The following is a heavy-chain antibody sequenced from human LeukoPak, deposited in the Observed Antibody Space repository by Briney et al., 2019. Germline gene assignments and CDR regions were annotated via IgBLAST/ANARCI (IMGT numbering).Heavy chain of an antibody. CDR2: IYGGGTT. Sequence: GGSLRLSCAASGFIVSSNYMSWVRQAPGKGLEWVSVIYGGGTTKYADSVKGRFTISRDNSKNTLYLQMNSLRADDTAVYYCARGIVATIQDYWGQGTPVTVSS. CDR1: GFIVSSNY. J-gene: IGHJ4*02. CDR3: ARGIVATIQDY. D-gene: IGHD5-12*01. V-gene: IGHV3-66*01.